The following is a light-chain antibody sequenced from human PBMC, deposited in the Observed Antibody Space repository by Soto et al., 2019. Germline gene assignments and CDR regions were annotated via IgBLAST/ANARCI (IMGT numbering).Light chain of an antibody. Sequence: SYELTQPPSVSVAPGQTARITCGGNNIGSKSVHWYQQKPGQAPVLVVYDNSDRPSGIPERFSGSNSGNTATLTIRRVEAGDEADYYCQVWDSSSDHVVFGGGTSSPS. CDR3: QVWDSSSDHVV. CDR2: DNS. V-gene: IGLV3-21*02. CDR1: NIGSKS. J-gene: IGLJ2*01.